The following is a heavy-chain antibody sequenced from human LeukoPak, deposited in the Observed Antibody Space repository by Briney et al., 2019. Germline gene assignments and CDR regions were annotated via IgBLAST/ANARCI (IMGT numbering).Heavy chain of an antibody. J-gene: IGHJ4*02. D-gene: IGHD5-12*01. CDR2: ISYDGSNK. CDR3: AKVQVAYEWLRFGYFDY. Sequence: GRSLRLSCAASGFTFSSYAMHWVRQAPGKGLEWVAVISYDGSNKYYADSVKGRFTISRDNSKNTLYLQMNSLRAEDTAVYYCAKVQVAYEWLRFGYFDYWGQGTLVTVSS. V-gene: IGHV3-30-3*01. CDR1: GFTFSSYA.